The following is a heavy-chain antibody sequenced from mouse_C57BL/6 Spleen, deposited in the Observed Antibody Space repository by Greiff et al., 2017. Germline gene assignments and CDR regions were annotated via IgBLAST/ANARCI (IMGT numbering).Heavy chain of an antibody. J-gene: IGHJ4*01. CDR2: IRSKSSNYAT. V-gene: IGHV10-3*01. CDR1: GFTFNTYA. Sequence: EVQLVESGGGLVQPKGSLKLSCAASGFTFNTYAMHWVRQAPGKGLEWVARIRSKSSNYATYYADSVKDRFTISRDDSQSMLYLQMNNLKTEDTAMYYCVRAPMATVPHAMDYWGQGTSVTVSS. CDR3: VRAPMATVPHAMDY. D-gene: IGHD2-2*01.